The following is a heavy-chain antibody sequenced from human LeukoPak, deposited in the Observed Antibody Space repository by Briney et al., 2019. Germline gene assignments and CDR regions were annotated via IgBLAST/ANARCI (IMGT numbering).Heavy chain of an antibody. CDR2: IADAGT. V-gene: IGHV3-23*01. CDR3: ARNLGPFDV. Sequence: GGSLRLSCAASGFTFNDFAMTWVRQAPGKGLEWVSTIADAGTYYADSVKGRFIISRDKSKNMLYLQLNSLRADDTAMYYCARNLGPFDVRGHGTMVTVSS. J-gene: IGHJ3*01. CDR1: GFTFNDFA. D-gene: IGHD3-16*01.